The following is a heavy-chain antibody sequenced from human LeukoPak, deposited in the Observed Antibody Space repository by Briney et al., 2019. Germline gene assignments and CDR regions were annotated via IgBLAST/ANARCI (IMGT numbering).Heavy chain of an antibody. J-gene: IGHJ4*02. CDR3: AKGTSAGSRYYFDY. Sequence: GGSLRLSCAASGFTFSSYAMSWVRQAPGKGLEWVSSISGSGGSTYYADSVKGRFTISRDNTQNTLYLQMNSLRADDTAVYYCAKGTSAGSRYYFDYWGQGTRVTVSS. V-gene: IGHV3-23*01. CDR1: GFTFSSYA. D-gene: IGHD2-15*01. CDR2: ISGSGGST.